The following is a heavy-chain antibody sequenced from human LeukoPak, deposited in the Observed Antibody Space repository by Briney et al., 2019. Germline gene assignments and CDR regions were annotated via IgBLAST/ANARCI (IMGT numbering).Heavy chain of an antibody. CDR2: INSDGRRT. D-gene: IGHD6-13*01. V-gene: IGHV3-74*01. Sequence: SGGSLRLSCAASGFTFSSYWMHWVRQAPGKGLAWVSNINSDGRRTSYADSVKGRFTISRDNAKNTLYLQMNSLRAEDTAVYYCARESMELVRFDFWGQGTLVTVSS. J-gene: IGHJ4*02. CDR1: GFTFSSYW. CDR3: ARESMELVRFDF.